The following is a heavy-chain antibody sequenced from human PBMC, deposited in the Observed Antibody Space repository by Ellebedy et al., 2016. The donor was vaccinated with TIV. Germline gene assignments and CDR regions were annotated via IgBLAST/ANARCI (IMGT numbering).Heavy chain of an antibody. CDR3: AKDLDEVAGTYYYYGMDV. CDR2: ISYDGSNK. V-gene: IGHV3-30*18. CDR1: GFTFSSYG. J-gene: IGHJ6*02. Sequence: GGSLRLXCAASGFTFSSYGMHWVRQAPGKGLEWVAVISYDGSNKYYADSVKGRFTISRDNSKNTLYLQMNSLRAEDTAVYYCAKDLDEVAGTYYYYGMDVWGQGTTVTVSS. D-gene: IGHD6-19*01.